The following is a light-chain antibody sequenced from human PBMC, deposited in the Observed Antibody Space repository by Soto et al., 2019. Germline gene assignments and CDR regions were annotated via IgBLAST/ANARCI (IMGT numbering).Light chain of an antibody. Sequence: DIQMTQSPSTLSASVGDRVTITCRASQSISTWLAWYQKKAGKAPKLLIYKASSLEGGVPSRFSGSGSGTEFNITISSLQPDDFATYYCQQYNTYPLTFGGVTTVDIK. V-gene: IGKV1-5*03. J-gene: IGKJ4*01. CDR2: KAS. CDR1: QSISTW. CDR3: QQYNTYPLT.